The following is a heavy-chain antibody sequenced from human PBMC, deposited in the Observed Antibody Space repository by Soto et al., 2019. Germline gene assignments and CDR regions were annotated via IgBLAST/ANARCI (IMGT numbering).Heavy chain of an antibody. V-gene: IGHV4-59*01. CDR3: ARGGVVKLDY. CDR2: ISYSGST. Sequence: QVQPQESGPGLVKPSETLSLTCTVSGGSISRYYWSWIRQPPGKGLEWIGYISYSGSTNYNPSLKSRVSMSLDTSKNQFSLKLMSVTAADTAVYYCARGGVVKLDYWGQGTQVTVSS. J-gene: IGHJ4*02. CDR1: GGSISRYY. D-gene: IGHD2-15*01.